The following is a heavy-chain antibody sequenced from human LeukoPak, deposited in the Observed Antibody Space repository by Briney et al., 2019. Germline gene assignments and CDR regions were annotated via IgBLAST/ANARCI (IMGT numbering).Heavy chain of an antibody. CDR2: IGPGGDI. J-gene: IGHJ4*02. CDR1: GFSFTAYS. CDR3: ARRFDS. V-gene: IGHV3-48*01. Sequence: GGSLRLSCAASGFSFTAYSMDWVRQAPGRGLEWISYIGPGGDIYYADSVTGRFTVSRDIAKNSLYLQMNGLRVEDTAVYYCARRFDSWGQGTLVTVSS.